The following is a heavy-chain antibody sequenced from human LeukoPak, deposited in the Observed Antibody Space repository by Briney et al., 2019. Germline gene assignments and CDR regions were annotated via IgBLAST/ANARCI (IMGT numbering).Heavy chain of an antibody. CDR3: ARQPYCGGDCYSLYNWFDP. CDR2: IYYTGNT. V-gene: IGHV4-59*01. D-gene: IGHD2-21*02. CDR1: GGSISNYY. J-gene: IGHJ5*02. Sequence: PSETLSLTCTVSGGSISNYYWNWIRQPPGKGPEWIGYIYYTGNTNYNPSLKSRVTISVDTSKNQFSLKLSSVTAADTAVYYCARQPYCGGDCYSLYNWFDPWGQGTLVTVSS.